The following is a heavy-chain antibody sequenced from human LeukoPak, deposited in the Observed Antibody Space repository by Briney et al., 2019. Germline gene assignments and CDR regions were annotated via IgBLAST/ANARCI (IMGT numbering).Heavy chain of an antibody. D-gene: IGHD6-13*01. CDR1: GDSVSSNSAA. CDR3: AMQNSPTVSSIAAAGLDY. J-gene: IGHJ4*02. V-gene: IGHV6-1*01. Sequence: SQTLSLTFAISGDSVSSNSAAWNWIRQSPSRGLEWLGRTYYRSKWYNDYAVSVKSRITINPDTSKNQFSLQLNSVTPEDTAVYYCAMQNSPTVSSIAAAGLDYWGQGTLVTVSS. CDR2: TYYRSKWYN.